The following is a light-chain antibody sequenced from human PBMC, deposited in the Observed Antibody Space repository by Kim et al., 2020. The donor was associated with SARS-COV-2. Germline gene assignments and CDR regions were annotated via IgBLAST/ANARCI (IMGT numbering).Light chain of an antibody. CDR2: SNN. V-gene: IGLV1-44*01. Sequence: QRVTISCSGSSSNIGSNAVNWYLQLPGTAPNLLIYSNNQRLSGVPDRFSGSKSGTSASLAISGLQSEDEADYYCAAWDDSLNGPVFGGGTQLTVL. CDR1: SSNIGSNA. J-gene: IGLJ2*01. CDR3: AAWDDSLNGPV.